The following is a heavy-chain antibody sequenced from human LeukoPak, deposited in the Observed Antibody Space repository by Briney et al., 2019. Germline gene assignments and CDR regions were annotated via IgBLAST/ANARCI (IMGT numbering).Heavy chain of an antibody. J-gene: IGHJ4*02. D-gene: IGHD4-23*01. CDR1: GFTFNTYS. V-gene: IGHV3-48*04. CDR3: ARDLGLYDYGGNIDF. Sequence: GGSLRLSCTASGFTFNTYSMNWVRQAPGKGLEWVSYVSSSSRTIYYADSVKGRFTVSRDNAKNSLYLQMNSLRAEDTAVYYCARDLGLYDYGGNIDFWGQGTLVTVSS. CDR2: VSSSSRTI.